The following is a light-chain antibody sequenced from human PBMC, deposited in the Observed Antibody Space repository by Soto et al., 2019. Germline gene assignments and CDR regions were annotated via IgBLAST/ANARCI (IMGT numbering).Light chain of an antibody. CDR2: DAS. CDR1: PSVSNS. V-gene: IGKV3-11*01. CDR3: QQRNQWPPVT. J-gene: IGKJ4*01. Sequence: ESVLTQSPATLSLSPGERATLSCRASPSVSNSLAWYQHKPGQAPRLLIYDASNRATGVPTRFSGSGSGTDFTPTISSLVPEDFAGYYCQQRNQWPPVTFGGGTRVEIK.